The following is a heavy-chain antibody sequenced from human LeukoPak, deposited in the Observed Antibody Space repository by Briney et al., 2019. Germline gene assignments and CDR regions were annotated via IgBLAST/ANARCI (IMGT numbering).Heavy chain of an antibody. D-gene: IGHD1-26*01. V-gene: IGHV3-23*01. CDR3: AKDHRDYYDPYYFDY. CDR2: ISGSGGST. CDR1: GFTFSSYG. Sequence: GRSLRLSCATSGFTFSSYGMHSVRQAPGKGLEWVSAISGSGGSTYYADSVKGRFTISRDNTKNTLYLQMNSLRAEDTAVYYCAKDHRDYYDPYYFDYWGQGTLVTVSS. J-gene: IGHJ4*02.